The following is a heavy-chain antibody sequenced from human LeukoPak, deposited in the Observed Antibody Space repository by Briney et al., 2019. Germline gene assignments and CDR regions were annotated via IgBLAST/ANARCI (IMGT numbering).Heavy chain of an antibody. D-gene: IGHD3-22*01. Sequence: GGSLRLSCVVSGFTFSSYAMSWVRQAPGKGLEWVSGISGSGGSTYYADSVKGRFTISRDNTKNTLYLQMNSLRAEDTAVYYCARKGRYYYDSSGYYNLWGQGTLVTVSS. J-gene: IGHJ4*02. CDR1: GFTFSSYA. CDR3: ARKGRYYYDSSGYYNL. CDR2: ISGSGGST. V-gene: IGHV3-23*01.